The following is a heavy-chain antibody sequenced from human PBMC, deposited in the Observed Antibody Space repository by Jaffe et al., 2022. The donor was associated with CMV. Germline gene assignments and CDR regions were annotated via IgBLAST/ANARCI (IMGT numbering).Heavy chain of an antibody. V-gene: IGHV3-15*01. J-gene: IGHJ4*02. CDR3: TTERGSGWNQSSQDPYYYDY. CDR1: GFTFFNAW. CDR2: IKSKTDGGTT. D-gene: IGHD6-19*01. Sequence: EVQLVESGGGLVKPGGSLRLSCAASGFTFFNAWMSWVRQAPGKGLEWVGRIKSKTDGGTTDNAAPVKGRFTISRDDSKNMLYLQMNSLKTEDTGVYYCTTERGSGWNQSSQDPYYYDYWGQGTLVTVSS.